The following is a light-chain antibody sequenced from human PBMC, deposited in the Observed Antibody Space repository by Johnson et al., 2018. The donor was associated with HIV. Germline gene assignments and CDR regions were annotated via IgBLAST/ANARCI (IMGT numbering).Light chain of an antibody. V-gene: IGLV1-51*01. J-gene: IGLJ1*01. CDR2: DNN. CDR3: GTWDSSLSAGRA. Sequence: QSVLTKPPSVSAAPGQKVTISCSGSSSNIGNNYVSWYQQLPGTAPKLLIYDNNKRPSGIPDRFSGSKSGTSATLGITGLQTGDEADYYCGTWDSSLSAGRAFGTGTKVTVL. CDR1: SSNIGNNY.